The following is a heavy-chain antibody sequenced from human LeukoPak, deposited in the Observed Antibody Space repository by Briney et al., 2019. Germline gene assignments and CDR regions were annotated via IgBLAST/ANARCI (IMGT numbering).Heavy chain of an antibody. CDR3: ARGSIYYGDSSAYFDY. D-gene: IGHD3-22*01. Sequence: PSETLSLTCTVSGGSISSYYWSWIRQPPGKGLEWIGEINHRGSTSYNPSLKSRVTISRDTSKNQFSLRLTSVTAADTAVYYCARGSIYYGDSSAYFDYWGQGSLVTVSS. J-gene: IGHJ4*02. V-gene: IGHV4-34*01. CDR2: INHRGST. CDR1: GGSISSYY.